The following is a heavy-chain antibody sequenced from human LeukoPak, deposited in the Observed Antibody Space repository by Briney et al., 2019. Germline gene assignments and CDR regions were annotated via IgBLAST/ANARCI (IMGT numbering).Heavy chain of an antibody. D-gene: IGHD2-21*02. CDR1: GFTFDDYG. Sequence: GGSLRLSCAASGFTFDDYGMSWVRQAPGKGLEWVSGINWNGGSTGYADSVKGRFTISRDNAKSSLYLQMNSLRAEDTALYYCARGGDYDYYYYMDVWGKGTTVTVSS. V-gene: IGHV3-20*04. CDR3: ARGGDYDYYYYMDV. CDR2: INWNGGST. J-gene: IGHJ6*03.